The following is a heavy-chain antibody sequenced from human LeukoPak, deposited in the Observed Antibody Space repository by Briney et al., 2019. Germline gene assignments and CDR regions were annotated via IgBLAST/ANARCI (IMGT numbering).Heavy chain of an antibody. Sequence: SETLSLTCTVSGGSISSYYWSWIRQPPGKGPEWIGYIYYSGSTNHNPSPKSRVTISVDTSKNQFSLKLSSVTAADTAVYYCARGYSGYDRYFDYWGQGTLVTVSS. D-gene: IGHD5-12*01. CDR1: GGSISSYY. CDR2: IYYSGST. V-gene: IGHV4-59*08. CDR3: ARGYSGYDRYFDY. J-gene: IGHJ4*02.